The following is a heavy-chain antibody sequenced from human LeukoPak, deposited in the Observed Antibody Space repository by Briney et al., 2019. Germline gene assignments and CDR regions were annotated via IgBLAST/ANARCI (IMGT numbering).Heavy chain of an antibody. CDR3: ARQVGGTKYYDFWSGYPPDY. CDR1: GGSISSSSYS. Sequence: SETLSLTCTVSGGSISSSSYSWGWIRQPPGKGLEWIGSIYYSGSTYYNPSLKSRVTISVDTSKNQFSLKLSSVTAADTAVYYCARQVGGTKYYDFWSGYPPDYWGQGTLATVSS. CDR2: IYYSGST. D-gene: IGHD3-3*01. J-gene: IGHJ4*02. V-gene: IGHV4-39*01.